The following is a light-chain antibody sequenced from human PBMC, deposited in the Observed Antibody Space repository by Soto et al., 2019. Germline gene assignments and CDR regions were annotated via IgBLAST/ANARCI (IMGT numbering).Light chain of an antibody. CDR3: QQYGSSPPYT. CDR2: GSS. CDR1: QSVSNNY. V-gene: IGKV3-20*01. Sequence: EVVLTQSPGTLSLSPGERATLSCRASQSVSNNYFAWYQQKPGQAPSLLIFGSSDRATGIPDRFSDSGSGTDFSLTISRLEPEDFTVYYCQQYGSSPPYTFGQGTKLEIK. J-gene: IGKJ2*01.